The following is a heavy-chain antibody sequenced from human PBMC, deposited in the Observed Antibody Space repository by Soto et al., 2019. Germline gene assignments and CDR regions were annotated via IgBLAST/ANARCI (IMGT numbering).Heavy chain of an antibody. J-gene: IGHJ4*02. V-gene: IGHV4-39*01. CDR2: VYWTGST. CDR3: ARSHYTYGLLIDY. CDR1: GDSITTNGYY. Sequence: QVQLQESGPGVVKPSETLSLTCSVSGDSITTNGYYWGWIRQPPGKGLQSIGTVYWTGSTFSHPSRTSRVFISVDTSKNEFSLRLTSVTAADTAVYYCARSHYTYGLLIDYWGPGTRVTVSS. D-gene: IGHD2-8*01.